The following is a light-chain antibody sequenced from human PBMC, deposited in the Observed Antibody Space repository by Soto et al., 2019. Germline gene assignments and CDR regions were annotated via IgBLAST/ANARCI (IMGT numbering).Light chain of an antibody. CDR2: EVS. V-gene: IGLV2-8*01. CDR1: SSDVGGYNY. CDR3: SSYAGSNNLV. J-gene: IGLJ2*01. Sequence: QSALTQPPCASGSPGQSVTISCTGTSSDVGGYNYVSWYQQHPGKAPKLMIYEVSQRPSGVPDRFSGSKSGNTASLTVSGLQAEDEADYYCSSYAGSNNLVFGGGTKLTV.